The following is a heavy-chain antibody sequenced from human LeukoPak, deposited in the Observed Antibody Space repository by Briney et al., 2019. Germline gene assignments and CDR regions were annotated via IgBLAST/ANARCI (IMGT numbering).Heavy chain of an antibody. D-gene: IGHD6-6*01. V-gene: IGHV4-59*01. Sequence: SETLSLTCTVSGGSMSDYYWSWIRQPPGKGLEWIGYIYYSGSTSYNPSLKSRVTISVDTSKSQFSLKLRSVTAADTAVYYCAKDRRYSSSPSIPDYWGQGTLVTVSS. CDR3: AKDRRYSSSPSIPDY. J-gene: IGHJ4*02. CDR2: IYYSGST. CDR1: GGSMSDYY.